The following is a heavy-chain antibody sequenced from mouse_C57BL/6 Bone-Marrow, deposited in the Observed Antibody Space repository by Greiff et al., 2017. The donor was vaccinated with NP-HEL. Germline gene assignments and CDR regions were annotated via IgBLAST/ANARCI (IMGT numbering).Heavy chain of an antibody. Sequence: VQLQQSGAELARPGASVKLSCKASGYTFTSYGISWVKQRTGQGLEWIGEIYPRSGNTYYNEKFKGKATLTADKSSSTAYMELRSLTSEDSAVYFCARSITTVVYWYFDVGGTGTTVTVSS. J-gene: IGHJ1*03. CDR3: ARSITTVVYWYFDV. V-gene: IGHV1-81*01. D-gene: IGHD1-1*01. CDR1: GYTFTSYG. CDR2: IYPRSGNT.